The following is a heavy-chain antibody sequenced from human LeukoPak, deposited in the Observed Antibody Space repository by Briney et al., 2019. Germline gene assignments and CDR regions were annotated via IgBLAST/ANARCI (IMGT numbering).Heavy chain of an antibody. CDR1: GGSISSGGYY. D-gene: IGHD2-2*01. Sequence: PSQTLSLTCIVSGGSISSGGYYWSWIRQHPGKGLEWIGYIYYSGSTYYNPSLKSRVTISVDTSKNQFSLKLSSVTAADTAVYYCARDPLVPAARRYFDLWGRGTLVTVSS. J-gene: IGHJ2*01. V-gene: IGHV4-31*03. CDR3: ARDPLVPAARRYFDL. CDR2: IYYSGST.